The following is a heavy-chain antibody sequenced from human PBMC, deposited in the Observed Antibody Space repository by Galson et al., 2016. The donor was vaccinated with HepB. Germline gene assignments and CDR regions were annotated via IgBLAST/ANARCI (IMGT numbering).Heavy chain of an antibody. CDR1: GGTFSSYA. CDR3: ARVDYYGSGTHYYFDY. CDR2: IIPMFGRA. Sequence: SVKVSCKASGGTFSSYAINWMRQAPGHGLEWMGGIIPMFGRANYAQRFQGKVTITADESTGTAYMEMSSLRSDDTAVYYCARVDYYGSGTHYYFDYWGQGTLVTVSS. V-gene: IGHV1-69*13. J-gene: IGHJ4*02. D-gene: IGHD3-10*01.